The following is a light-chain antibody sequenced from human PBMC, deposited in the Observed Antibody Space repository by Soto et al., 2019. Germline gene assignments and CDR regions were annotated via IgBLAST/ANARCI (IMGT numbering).Light chain of an antibody. V-gene: IGKV3-11*01. Sequence: EIVLTQSPATLSLSPGERATLSCRASQSVIRYLAWYQQRPGQAPRLLIYDASNRASGIPARFSGSGSGTDFTLTISSLEPEDFAVYYCQQRSTGPPLSFGVGTKVDNK. CDR2: DAS. CDR3: QQRSTGPPLS. J-gene: IGKJ4*01. CDR1: QSVIRY.